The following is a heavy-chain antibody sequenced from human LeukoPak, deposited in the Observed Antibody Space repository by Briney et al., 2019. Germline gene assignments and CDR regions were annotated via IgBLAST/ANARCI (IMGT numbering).Heavy chain of an antibody. CDR2: ISGTSSYI. CDR1: GFTFSTYS. CDR3: ARGEYGSGSYHIDY. J-gene: IGHJ4*02. V-gene: IGHV3-21*01. D-gene: IGHD3-10*01. Sequence: PGGSLRLSCAASGFTFSTYSMNWVRQAPGKGLEWVSFISGTSSYIYYADSAEGRSTISRDNAKNSLYLQMNSLRAEDTAVYYCARGEYGSGSYHIDYWGQGTLVTVSS.